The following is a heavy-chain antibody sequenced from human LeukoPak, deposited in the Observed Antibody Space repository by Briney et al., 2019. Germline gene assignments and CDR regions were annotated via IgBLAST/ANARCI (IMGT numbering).Heavy chain of an antibody. Sequence: PSETLSLTCTVSGYSITNGYYWGWIRQPPGKGLEWIGSIYHDGRIDYNPSLKSRVTISRDTSNDQFSLKLSSVTAADTAVYYCARDLSSSPFDYWGQGTLVTVSS. V-gene: IGHV4-38-2*02. J-gene: IGHJ4*02. CDR2: IYHDGRI. CDR3: ARDLSSSPFDY. CDR1: GYSITNGYY. D-gene: IGHD6-6*01.